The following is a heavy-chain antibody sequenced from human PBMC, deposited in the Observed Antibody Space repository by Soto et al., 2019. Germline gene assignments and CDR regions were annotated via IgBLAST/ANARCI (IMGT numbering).Heavy chain of an antibody. Sequence: GGSLRLSCAASGFTFSSYSMNWVRQAPGKGLEWVSSISSSSSYIYYADSVKGRFTISRDNAKNSLYLQMNSLRAEDTAVYYWANLAKNYYHYMDVWGKGTTVTVSS. CDR2: ISSSSSYI. D-gene: IGHD1-26*01. V-gene: IGHV3-21*04. CDR1: GFTFSSYS. J-gene: IGHJ6*03. CDR3: ANLAKNYYHYMDV.